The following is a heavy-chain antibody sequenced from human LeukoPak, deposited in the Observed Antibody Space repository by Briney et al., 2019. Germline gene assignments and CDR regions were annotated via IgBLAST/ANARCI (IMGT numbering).Heavy chain of an antibody. V-gene: IGHV5-51*01. CDR2: IYPGDSDT. J-gene: IGHJ6*03. CDR1: GYSFTSYW. CDR3: GRQGATTGPDYYYYYYMDV. Sequence: GESLKISCKGSGYSFTSYWIGWVRQMPGKGLEWMGIIYPGDSDTRYSPSFQGQVTISADKSISTAYLQWSSLKASDTAMYYCGRQGATTGPDYYYYYYMDVWGKGTTVTVSS. D-gene: IGHD1-1*01.